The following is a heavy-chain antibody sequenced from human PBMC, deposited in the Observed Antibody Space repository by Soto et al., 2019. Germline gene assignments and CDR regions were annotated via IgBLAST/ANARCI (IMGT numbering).Heavy chain of an antibody. CDR3: TKVGGLYDFWSGPLHFDL. V-gene: IGHV3-9*01. J-gene: IGHJ4*02. D-gene: IGHD3-3*01. Sequence: EAQLVESGGGLVRLASSLRSSCAGPGFTFDNFAIHWVRQPPGRGLEWVSGISWNSDSIGYADSVKGRFTISRDNTKNALYLQMNSLRVEDTALYYCTKVGGLYDFWSGPLHFDLWGQGTLVTVSS. CDR1: GFTFDNFA. CDR2: ISWNSDSI.